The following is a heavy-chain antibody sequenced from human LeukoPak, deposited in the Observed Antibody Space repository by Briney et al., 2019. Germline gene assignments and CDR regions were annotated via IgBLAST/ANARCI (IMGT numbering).Heavy chain of an antibody. Sequence: PSETLSLTCTVSGGSISSYYWSWIRQPPGKGLEWIGYIYTSGSTNYNPSLKSRVTISVDTSKNQFSLKLSSVTAADTAVYYCARRLEYSSSFSWFDPWGRGTLVTVSS. D-gene: IGHD6-6*01. J-gene: IGHJ5*02. CDR1: GGSISSYY. CDR2: IYTSGST. CDR3: ARRLEYSSSFSWFDP. V-gene: IGHV4-4*09.